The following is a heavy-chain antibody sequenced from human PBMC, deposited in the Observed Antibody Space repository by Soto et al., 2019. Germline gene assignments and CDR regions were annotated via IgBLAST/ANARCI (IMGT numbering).Heavy chain of an antibody. J-gene: IGHJ4*02. Sequence: GASVKVSCKASGYTFTSYDISWVRQAPGQGLEWMGWISAYNGNTKYSQKFQDRVTITTDTSASTAYMELSSLKSEDTAVYYCARDVAAADYWGQGTLVTVSS. CDR1: GYTFTSYD. CDR3: ARDVAAADY. D-gene: IGHD6-13*01. CDR2: ISAYNGNT. V-gene: IGHV1-18*01.